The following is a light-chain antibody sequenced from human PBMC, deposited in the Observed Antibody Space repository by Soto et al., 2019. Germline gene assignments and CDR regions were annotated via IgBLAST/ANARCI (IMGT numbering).Light chain of an antibody. CDR2: TND. CDR3: AAWDDSLNGVV. V-gene: IGLV1-44*01. CDR1: XSNIGINT. J-gene: IGLJ2*01. Sequence: QSVLTQPPSASGTPGQRVSISCSGSXSNIGINTVNWYQQLPGTAPKLLIYTNDQRPSGVPDRFSGSKSGTSASLAISGLQSEDEADYYCAAWDDSLNGVVFGGGTKLTVL.